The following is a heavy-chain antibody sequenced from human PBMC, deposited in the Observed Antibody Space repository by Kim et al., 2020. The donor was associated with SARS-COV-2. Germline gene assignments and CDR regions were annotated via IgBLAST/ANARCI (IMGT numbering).Heavy chain of an antibody. CDR2: INAGNGNT. CDR1: GYTFTSYA. Sequence: ASVKVSCKASGYTFTSYAMHWVRQAPGQRLEWMGWINAGNGNTKYSQKFQGRVTITRDTSASTAYMELSSLRSEDTAVYYCARDDPNYDILTGYYIPVYYGMDVWGQGTTVTVSS. CDR3: ARDDPNYDILTGYYIPVYYGMDV. J-gene: IGHJ6*02. V-gene: IGHV1-3*01. D-gene: IGHD3-9*01.